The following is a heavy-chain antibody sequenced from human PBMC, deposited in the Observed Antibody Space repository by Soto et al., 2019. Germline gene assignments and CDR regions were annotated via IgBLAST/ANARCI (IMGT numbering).Heavy chain of an antibody. J-gene: IGHJ6*02. V-gene: IGHV1-18*01. CDR2: ISAYNGNT. CDR1: GYSFTTYG. Sequence: QVQLVQSGGEVKKPGASVKVSCKTSGYSFTTYGISWVRQAPERGLEWIGWISAYNGNTNYAQKLQGRVTMTTDTSTSTAYMELRSLRSDDTAVYYCASEGPAPYYYYGMDVWGQGSTVTVSS. CDR3: ASEGPAPYYYYGMDV.